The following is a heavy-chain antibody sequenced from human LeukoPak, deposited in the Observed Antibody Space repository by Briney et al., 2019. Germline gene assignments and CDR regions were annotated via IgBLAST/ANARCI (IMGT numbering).Heavy chain of an antibody. CDR1: GFTFSSYA. CDR3: ANDKATYSSSWYGAFDI. J-gene: IGHJ3*02. CDR2: ISGSGGST. Sequence: GGSLRLSCAASGFTFSSYAMSWVRQAPGKGLEWVSAISGSGGSTYYADSVKGRFTNSRDNSKNTLYLQMNSLRAEDTAVYYCANDKATYSSSWYGAFDIWGQGTMVTVSS. D-gene: IGHD6-13*01. V-gene: IGHV3-23*01.